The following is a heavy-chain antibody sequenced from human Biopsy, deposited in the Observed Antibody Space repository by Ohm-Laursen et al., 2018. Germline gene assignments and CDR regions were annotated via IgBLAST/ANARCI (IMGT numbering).Heavy chain of an antibody. Sequence: SLRLSFTASGFIFSDYYMGGIRQAPGKGLEWVSNINSIGTIYYADSVRGRFTISRDNAKNSLYLQMNSLRVEDTAVYYCARSVGIMAAPIDYWGQGTLVTVSS. D-gene: IGHD3-16*01. J-gene: IGHJ4*02. V-gene: IGHV3-11*01. CDR3: ARSVGIMAAPIDY. CDR2: INSIGTI. CDR1: GFIFSDYY.